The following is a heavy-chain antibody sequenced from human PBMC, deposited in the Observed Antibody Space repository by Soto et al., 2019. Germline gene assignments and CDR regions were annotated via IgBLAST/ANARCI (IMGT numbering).Heavy chain of an antibody. CDR3: AKDGSGIAAAGPYYYYYMDV. CDR2: ISWNSGSI. CDR1: GFTFDDYA. J-gene: IGHJ6*03. D-gene: IGHD6-13*01. V-gene: IGHV3-9*01. Sequence: EVQLVESGGGLVQPGRSLRLSCAASGFTFDDYAMHWVRQAQGKGLEWVSGISWNSGSIGYADSVKGRFTISRDNAKNSLYLQMNSLRAEDTALYYCAKDGSGIAAAGPYYYYYMDVWGKGTTVIVFS.